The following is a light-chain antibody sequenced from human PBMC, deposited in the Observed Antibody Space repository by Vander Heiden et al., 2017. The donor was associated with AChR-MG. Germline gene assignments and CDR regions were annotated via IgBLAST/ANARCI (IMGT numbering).Light chain of an antibody. CDR3: SSYTSSSTYVV. V-gene: IGLV2-14*03. J-gene: IGLJ2*01. CDR1: SSDVGGYNY. Sequence: QSALPQPASVSGSPGQSITISCPGTSSDVGGYNYVYWYQQHPGKAPTLMIYDVSNRPSGVSNRFSGSKSGNTATLTISGLQAEDEADYYCSSYTSSSTYVVFGGGTKLTVL. CDR2: DVS.